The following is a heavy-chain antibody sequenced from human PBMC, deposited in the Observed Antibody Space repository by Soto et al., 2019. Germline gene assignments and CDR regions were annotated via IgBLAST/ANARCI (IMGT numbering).Heavy chain of an antibody. V-gene: IGHV1-69*04. J-gene: IGHJ5*02. Sequence: ASVKVSCKASGGTFSGYTISWVRQAPGQGLEWMGRIIPILGIANYAQKFQGRVTITADKSTSTAYMELSSLRSEDTAVYYCAKDHGTYGPNWIDAWGQGTLVTVSS. D-gene: IGHD3-10*01. CDR2: IIPILGIA. CDR1: GGTFSGYT. CDR3: AKDHGTYGPNWIDA.